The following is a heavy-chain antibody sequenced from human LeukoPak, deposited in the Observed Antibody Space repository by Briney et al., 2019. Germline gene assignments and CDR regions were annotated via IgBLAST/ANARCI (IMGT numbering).Heavy chain of an antibody. J-gene: IGHJ4*02. CDR2: ISSSSSTI. CDR3: ARAISSSWYPSFDY. D-gene: IGHD6-13*01. V-gene: IGHV3-48*04. CDR1: GFTFSNYR. Sequence: GGSLRLSCAASGFTFSNYRMSWVRQAPGKGLEWVSYISSSSSTIYYADSVKGRFTISRDNAKNSLYLQMNSLRAEVTALYYCARAISSSWYPSFDYWGQGTLVTVSS.